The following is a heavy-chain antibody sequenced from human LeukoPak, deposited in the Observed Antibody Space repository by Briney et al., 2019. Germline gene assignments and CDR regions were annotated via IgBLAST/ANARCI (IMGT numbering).Heavy chain of an antibody. D-gene: IGHD6-19*01. CDR3: ARDVQYSSGWMGQYYFDY. CDR1: GGSISSSSYY. Sequence: PSETLSLTCTVSGGSISSSSYYWGWIRQPPGKGLEWIGSIYYSGSTYYNPSLKSRVTISVDTSKNQFSLKLSSVTAADTAVYYCARDVQYSSGWMGQYYFDYWGQGTLVTVSS. CDR2: IYYSGST. V-gene: IGHV4-39*07. J-gene: IGHJ4*02.